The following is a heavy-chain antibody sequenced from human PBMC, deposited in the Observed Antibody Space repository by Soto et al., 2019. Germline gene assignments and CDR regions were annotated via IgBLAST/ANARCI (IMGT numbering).Heavy chain of an antibody. V-gene: IGHV5-51*01. CDR2: IYPYDSDA. CDR3: ARPIVSAASSFAF. D-gene: IGHD2-2*01. CDR1: GYNLSNYG. Sequence: ESLTISCQGCGYNLSNYGIAWVRQMPGKGLECMGIIYPYDSDAKYSPAFQGQVTISADKSNSTAYLQWSSLRASDTAMYYCARPIVSAASSFAFWGQGTLVTVSS. J-gene: IGHJ4*02.